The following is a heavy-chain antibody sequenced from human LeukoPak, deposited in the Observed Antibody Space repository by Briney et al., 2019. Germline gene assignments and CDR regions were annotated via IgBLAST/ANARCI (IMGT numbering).Heavy chain of an antibody. Sequence: PSETLSLTCAVYGGSFSGYYWSWIRQPLGKGLEWIGEINHGGSTNYNPSLKSRVTISVDTSKNQFSLKLSSVTAADTAVYYCARGKITMVRGRYYYYGMDVWGQGTTVTVSS. CDR1: GGSFSGYY. CDR3: ARGKITMVRGRYYYYGMDV. V-gene: IGHV4-34*01. J-gene: IGHJ6*02. D-gene: IGHD3-10*01. CDR2: INHGGST.